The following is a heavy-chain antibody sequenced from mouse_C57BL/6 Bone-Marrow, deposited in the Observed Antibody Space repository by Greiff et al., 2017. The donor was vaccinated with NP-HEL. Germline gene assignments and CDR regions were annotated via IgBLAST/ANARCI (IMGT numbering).Heavy chain of an antibody. CDR3: ARGDYDGEAWFAY. V-gene: IGHV1-47*01. J-gene: IGHJ3*01. Sequence: QVQLKESGAELVKPGASVKMSCKASGYTFTTYPIEWMKQNHGKSLEWIGNFHPYNDDPKYNEKFKGKATLTVEKSSSTVYLELSRLTSDDSAVYYCARGDYDGEAWFAYWGQGTLVTVSA. CDR2: FHPYNDDP. D-gene: IGHD2-4*01. CDR1: GYTFTTYP.